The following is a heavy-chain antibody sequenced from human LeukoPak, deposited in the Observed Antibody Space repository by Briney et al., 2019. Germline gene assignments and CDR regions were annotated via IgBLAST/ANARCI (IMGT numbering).Heavy chain of an antibody. Sequence: SVKVSCKASGGTFSSYAISWVRQAPGQGLEWMGGIIPIFGTANYAQKFQGRVTITADESTSTAYMELSSLRSEDTAVYYCAGPRETATIYYYYGMDVWGQGTTVTVSS. V-gene: IGHV1-69*01. CDR2: IIPIFGTA. D-gene: IGHD5-24*01. CDR3: AGPRETATIYYYYGMDV. J-gene: IGHJ6*02. CDR1: GGTFSSYA.